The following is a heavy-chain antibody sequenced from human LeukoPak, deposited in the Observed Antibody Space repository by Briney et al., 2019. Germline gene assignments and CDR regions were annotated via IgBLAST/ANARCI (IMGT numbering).Heavy chain of an antibody. CDR1: GFTFSSYA. CDR3: ARAESSWYYYYYGMDV. CDR2: ISGSGGST. D-gene: IGHD6-13*01. Sequence: GGSLRLSCAASGFTFSSYAMSWVRQAPGKGLEWVSAISGSGGSTYYADSVKGRFTISRDNSKNSLYLQMNSLRAEDTAVYYCARAESSWYYYYYGMDVWGQGTTVTVSS. J-gene: IGHJ6*02. V-gene: IGHV3-23*01.